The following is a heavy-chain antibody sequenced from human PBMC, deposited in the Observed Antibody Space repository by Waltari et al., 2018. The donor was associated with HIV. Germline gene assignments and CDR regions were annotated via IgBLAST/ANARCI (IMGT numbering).Heavy chain of an antibody. Sequence: EVQLLDSGGGLVQPGGSLRLPCAASGFTFSNYAMSWVRQAPSKGLEVVSGSSGSGDTTYYADSVKGRFTISRDNSRYTLYLQMKSLRVEDTAIYYCARDYGSGNYYNPFQHWGQGTLVTVFS. CDR2: SSGSGDTT. D-gene: IGHD3-10*01. V-gene: IGHV3-23*01. CDR1: GFTFSNYA. J-gene: IGHJ1*01. CDR3: ARDYGSGNYYNPFQH.